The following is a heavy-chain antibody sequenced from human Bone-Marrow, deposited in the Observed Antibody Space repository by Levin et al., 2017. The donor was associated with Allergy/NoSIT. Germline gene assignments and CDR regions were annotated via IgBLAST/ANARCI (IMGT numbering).Heavy chain of an antibody. D-gene: IGHD2-2*01. CDR3: AHRLLGYCSGSSCYGFDY. CDR1: GFSFTTTGVG. CDR2: IHWNDDK. Sequence: SGPTLVKPTQTLTLTCTFSGFSFTTTGVGVGWIRQPPGKALEWLGVIHWNDDKRYSPSLMSRLTITKDPSKNQVVLTMTNMDPVDTATYYCAHRLLGYCSGSSCYGFDYWGQGTLVTVSS. J-gene: IGHJ4*02. V-gene: IGHV2-5*01.